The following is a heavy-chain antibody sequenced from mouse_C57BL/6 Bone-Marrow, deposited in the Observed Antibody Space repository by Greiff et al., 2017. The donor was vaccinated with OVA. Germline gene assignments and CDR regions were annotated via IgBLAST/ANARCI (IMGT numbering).Heavy chain of an antibody. V-gene: IGHV1-64*01. Sequence: VQLQQPGAELVKPGASVKLSCKASGYTFTSYWMHWVKQRPGPGLEWIGFIHPNSGSPNYNEKFKSKAPLTVDQSSSPDYMQLSSLTSADSAVYSCASRGGSRTRYAIDYYGRGTSVTVSS. CDR2: IHPNSGSP. J-gene: IGHJ4*01. CDR1: GYTFTSYW. CDR3: ASRGGSRTRYAIDY.